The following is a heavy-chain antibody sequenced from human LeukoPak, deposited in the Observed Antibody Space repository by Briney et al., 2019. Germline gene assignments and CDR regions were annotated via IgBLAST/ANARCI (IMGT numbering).Heavy chain of an antibody. CDR3: ARDKAGTTDY. D-gene: IGHD1-1*01. CDR2: ITPIFGTA. Sequence: ASVKVSCKASGGTFNNFAISWVRQAPGQGLEWMGGITPIFGTANYAQKFQGRVTITADESTSTAYMELSSLRSEDTAVYYCARDKAGTTDYWGQGTLVTVSS. CDR1: GGTFNNFA. V-gene: IGHV1-69*13. J-gene: IGHJ4*02.